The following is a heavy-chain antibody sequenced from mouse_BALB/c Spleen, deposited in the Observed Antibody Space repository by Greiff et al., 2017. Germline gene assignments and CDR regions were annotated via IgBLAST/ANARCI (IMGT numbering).Heavy chain of an antibody. CDR3: ATGSPRRYAMDY. Sequence: EVKLLESGGGLVQPGGSRKLSCAASGFTFSSFGMHWVRQAPEKGLEWVAYISSGSSTIYYADTVKGRFTISRDNPKNTLFLQMTSLRSEDTAMYYCATGSPRRYAMDYWGQGTSVTVSS. V-gene: IGHV5-17*02. CDR1: GFTFSSFG. D-gene: IGHD1-1*01. CDR2: ISSGSSTI. J-gene: IGHJ4*01.